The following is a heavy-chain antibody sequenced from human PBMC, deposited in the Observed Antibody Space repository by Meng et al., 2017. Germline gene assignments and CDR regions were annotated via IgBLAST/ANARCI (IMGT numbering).Heavy chain of an antibody. V-gene: IGHV3-15*01. CDR1: GFTFSNAW. Sequence: VQLVGSGGGFVKPGGSLRPSFSASGFTFSNAWMTLVRQAPGKGLEWIGRMKSNVDGGTVDYAAAVKGRFFISRDDSENTFYLQMNSLKTEDTAVYYCSGHVDYWGHGTLVTVSS. CDR3: SGHVDY. J-gene: IGHJ4*01. CDR2: MKSNVDGGTV.